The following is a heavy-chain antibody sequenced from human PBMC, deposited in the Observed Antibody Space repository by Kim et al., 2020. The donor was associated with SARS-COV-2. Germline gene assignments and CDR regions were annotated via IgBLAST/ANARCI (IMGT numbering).Heavy chain of an antibody. V-gene: IGHV3-30*18. CDR1: GFTFSSYG. Sequence: GGSLRLSCAASGFTFSSYGMHWVRQAPGKGLEWVAVISYDGSNKNYAASVKGRFTISRDNSKNTLYLQMNSLRAEDTAVYYCAKSLRHSSSFYYYYYGMDVWGQGTTVTVSS. CDR2: ISYDGSNK. J-gene: IGHJ6*02. D-gene: IGHD6-13*01. CDR3: AKSLRHSSSFYYYYYGMDV.